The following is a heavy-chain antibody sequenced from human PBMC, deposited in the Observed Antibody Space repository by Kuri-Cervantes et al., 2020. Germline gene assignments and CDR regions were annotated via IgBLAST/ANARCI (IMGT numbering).Heavy chain of an antibody. CDR1: GYTFTGYY. CDR2: INPNSGGT. D-gene: IGHD3-22*01. Sequence: ASVKVSCKASGYTFTGYYMHWVRQAPGQGLEWMGWINPNSGGTNYAQKFQGRATMTRDTSISTAYMGLSSLRSDDTAVYYCATYDSSDYYYGVHYYYMAVWGKGTTVTVSS. J-gene: IGHJ6*03. V-gene: IGHV1-2*02. CDR3: ATYDSSDYYYGVHYYYMAV.